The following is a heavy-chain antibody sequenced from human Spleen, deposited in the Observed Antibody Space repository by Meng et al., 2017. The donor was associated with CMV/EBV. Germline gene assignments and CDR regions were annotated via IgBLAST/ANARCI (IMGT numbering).Heavy chain of an antibody. CDR2: IKQDGSEK. CDR1: GFTFSSYW. D-gene: IGHD6-13*01. CDR3: ARRLAGAVDY. Sequence: GESLKISCAASGFTFSSYWMSWVRQAPGKGLEWVANIKQDGSEKYYVDSVKGRFTISRDNAKNSLYLQINSLRVEDTAFYYCARRLAGAVDYWGQGTLVTVSS. J-gene: IGHJ4*02. V-gene: IGHV3-7*03.